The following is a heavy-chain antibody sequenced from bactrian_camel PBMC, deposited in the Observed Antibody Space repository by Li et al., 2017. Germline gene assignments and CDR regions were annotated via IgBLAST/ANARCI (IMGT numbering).Heavy chain of an antibody. Sequence: VQLVESGGGLVQPGGSLRLSCSASGFSFSDYVMSWVRQAPGKGLEWVSGINSGGDVIYKADSVKGRFTIEPGDAQNTLHLRMDSLKPDDTSVYYCSQSPNYGLACRGQGTQVTVS. J-gene: IGHJ4*01. CDR3: SQSPNYGLAC. CDR1: GFSFSDYV. CDR2: INSGGDVI. D-gene: IGHD5*01. V-gene: IGHV3S40*01.